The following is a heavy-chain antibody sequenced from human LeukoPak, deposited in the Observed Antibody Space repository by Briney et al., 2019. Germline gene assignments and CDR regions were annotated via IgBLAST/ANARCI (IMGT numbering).Heavy chain of an antibody. V-gene: IGHV4-59*02. CDR2: ISVSGRT. CDR1: CASVNMYC. J-gene: IGHJ4*02. Sequence: ASDTLSLTRTVACASVNMYCSDWIRQPPGDGLGWIGCISVSGRTYYTPSHQRRVTISLGTSNNQLPLRLTSVTAADSAMYYCTKGYYEPFDSWGRGTLVSVSS. D-gene: IGHD3-22*01. CDR3: TKGYYEPFDS.